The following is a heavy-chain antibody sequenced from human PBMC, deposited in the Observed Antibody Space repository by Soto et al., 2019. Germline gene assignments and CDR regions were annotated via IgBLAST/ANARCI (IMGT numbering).Heavy chain of an antibody. V-gene: IGHV3-74*01. CDR3: ARGLEGWGKPTVS. D-gene: IGHD3-16*01. CDR1: GFTFSSHW. CDR2: INGDGSST. J-gene: IGHJ3*01. Sequence: EVQLVESGGGLVQPGGSLRLSCAASGFTFSSHWMHWVRQAPGKGLVWVSRINGDGSSTTYADSVKGRFTISREDAKSTLYLQMNSLTTEDACVYYCARGLEGWGKPTVSWGQGTLVTVSS.